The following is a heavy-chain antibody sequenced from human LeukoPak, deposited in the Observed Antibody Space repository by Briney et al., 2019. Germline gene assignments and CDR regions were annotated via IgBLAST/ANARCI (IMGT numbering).Heavy chain of an antibody. J-gene: IGHJ4*02. CDR1: GFTFSSYT. V-gene: IGHV3-64D*06. D-gene: IGHD3-9*01. CDR3: VIVRGYFDSSGTDY. Sequence: LAGGSLRLSCSASGFTFSSYTVHWVRQAPGKGLEFVSAITSTGGNTYYADSVTGRFTLSRGNSKNTLYLQMSSLRAEDTAVYYCVIVRGYFDSSGTDYWGQGTLVTVSS. CDR2: ITSTGGNT.